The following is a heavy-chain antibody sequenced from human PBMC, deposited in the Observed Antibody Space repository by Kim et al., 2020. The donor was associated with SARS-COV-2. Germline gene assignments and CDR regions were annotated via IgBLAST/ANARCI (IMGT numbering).Heavy chain of an antibody. CDR1: GGSITSYY. CDR2: IFDSGST. CDR3: ARSQAWKPIDS. J-gene: IGHJ5*01. Sequence: SETLSLTCAVSGGSITSYYWSWIRQPPGQPLEWIGYIFDSGSTTYNPSLKSRASISVDTSRTLFSLRLSSVTAVDTAVYYCARSQAWKPIDSWGQGIVVIVSS. D-gene: IGHD1-1*01. V-gene: IGHV4-59*01.